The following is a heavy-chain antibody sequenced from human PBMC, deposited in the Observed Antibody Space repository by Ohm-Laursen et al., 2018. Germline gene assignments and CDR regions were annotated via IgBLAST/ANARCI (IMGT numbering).Heavy chain of an antibody. CDR3: ARVPWDYGDSSGSY. V-gene: IGHV3-33*01. J-gene: IGHJ4*02. D-gene: IGHD4-17*01. CDR1: GFTFSSYG. Sequence: LRLSCAAPGFTFSSYGMHWVRQAPGKGLEWVAVIWYDGSNKYYADSVKGRFTISRDNSKNTLYLQMNSLRAEDTAVYYCARVPWDYGDSSGSYWGQGTLVTASS. CDR2: IWYDGSNK.